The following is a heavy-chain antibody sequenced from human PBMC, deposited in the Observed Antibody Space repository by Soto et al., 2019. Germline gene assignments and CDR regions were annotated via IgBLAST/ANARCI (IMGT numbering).Heavy chain of an antibody. CDR2: INHSGST. CDR1: GGSFSGYY. J-gene: IGHJ6*02. D-gene: IGHD6-6*01. V-gene: IGHV4-34*01. CDR3: ARGGSSSGYYYYYGMDV. Sequence: SETLSLTCAVYGGSFSGYYWSWIRQPPGKGLEWIGEINHSGSTNYNPSLKSRVTISVDTSKNQFSLKLSSVTAADTAVYYCARGGSSSGYYYYYGMDVWGQGTTVTVSS.